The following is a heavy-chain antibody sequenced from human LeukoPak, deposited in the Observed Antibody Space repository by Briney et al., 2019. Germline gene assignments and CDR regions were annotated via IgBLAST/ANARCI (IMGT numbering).Heavy chain of an antibody. CDR2: ISYDGSNK. J-gene: IGHJ4*02. D-gene: IGHD3-9*01. Sequence: GGSLRLSCAASGFTFSSYAMHWVRQAPGKGLEWVAVISYDGSNKYYADSVKGRFTISRDNSKNTLYLQMTSLRAEDTALYYCAKDRSTGFRSFDSWGQGTLVTVSS. CDR1: GFTFSSYA. CDR3: AKDRSTGFRSFDS. V-gene: IGHV3-30-3*01.